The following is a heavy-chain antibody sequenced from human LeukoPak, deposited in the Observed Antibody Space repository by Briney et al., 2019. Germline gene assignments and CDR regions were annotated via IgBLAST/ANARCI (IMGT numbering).Heavy chain of an antibody. Sequence: PSETLSLTCIVSGGSISSSTYFWGWIRQPPGKGLEWIGIISYNGTTYYKPSLKSRVTISVETSKNQFSLKLRSVTAADTAGYYCARVTGYMIEDYFDYWGQGTLVTVSS. CDR2: ISYNGTT. D-gene: IGHD3-22*01. CDR1: GGSISSSTYF. J-gene: IGHJ4*02. CDR3: ARVTGYMIEDYFDY. V-gene: IGHV4-39*07.